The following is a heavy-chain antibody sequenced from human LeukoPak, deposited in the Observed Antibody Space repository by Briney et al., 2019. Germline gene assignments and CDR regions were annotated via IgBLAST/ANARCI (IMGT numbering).Heavy chain of an antibody. CDR3: LSGDY. V-gene: IGHV3-64D*06. CDR1: VFTFSNYA. Sequence: GGSLRLSCSASVFTFSNYAMHWVRQAPGKGLESVSAISSNGGSTYYADSVKGRFTISRDNSRNTLYLQMSSLRAEDTAVYYCLSGDYWGQGTLVTVSS. CDR2: ISSNGGST. D-gene: IGHD3-10*01. J-gene: IGHJ4*02.